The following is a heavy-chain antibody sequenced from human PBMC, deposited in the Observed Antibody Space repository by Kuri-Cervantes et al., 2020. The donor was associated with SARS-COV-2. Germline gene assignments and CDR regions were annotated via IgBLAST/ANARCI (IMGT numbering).Heavy chain of an antibody. CDR1: GFTFRSYA. CDR2: ISYDGSNK. J-gene: IGHJ4*02. V-gene: IGHV3-30-3*01. CDR3: GREGSRDSGCHVDY. D-gene: IGHD1-26*01. Sequence: GGCLRPSCAASGFTFRSYATHWVRQAPGRGLEWVAVISYDGSNKYYADSVKGRFSISRDNSKNTMYLQMNSLRSEDTAVYYCGREGSRDSGCHVDYWGQGTMVTVSS.